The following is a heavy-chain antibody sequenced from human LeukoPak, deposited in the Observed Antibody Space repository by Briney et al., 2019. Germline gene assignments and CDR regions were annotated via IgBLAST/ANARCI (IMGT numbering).Heavy chain of an antibody. CDR3: ARVPFRLEWLLLGY. J-gene: IGHJ4*02. V-gene: IGHV1-2*02. D-gene: IGHD3-3*01. CDR2: INPNSSGT. CDR1: GYTFTGYY. Sequence: ASVKVSCKASGYTFTGYYMHWVRQAPGQGLEWMGWINPNSSGTNYAQKFQGRITMTRDTSISTAYMELSRLRSDDTAVYYCARVPFRLEWLLLGYWGQGTLVTVPS.